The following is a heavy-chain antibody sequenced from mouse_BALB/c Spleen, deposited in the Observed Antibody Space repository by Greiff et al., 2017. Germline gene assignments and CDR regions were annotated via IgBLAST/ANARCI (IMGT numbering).Heavy chain of an antibody. CDR2: IYPGNSDT. Sequence: EVQLQQSGTVLARPGASVKMSCKASGYSFTSYWMHWVKQRPGQGLEWIGAIYPGNSDTSYNQKFKGKAKLTAVTSASTAYMELSSLTNEDSAVYYCTRGEEYDGYYVSFAYWGQGTLVTVSA. V-gene: IGHV1-5*01. CDR1: GYSFTSYW. D-gene: IGHD2-3*01. J-gene: IGHJ3*01. CDR3: TRGEEYDGYYVSFAY.